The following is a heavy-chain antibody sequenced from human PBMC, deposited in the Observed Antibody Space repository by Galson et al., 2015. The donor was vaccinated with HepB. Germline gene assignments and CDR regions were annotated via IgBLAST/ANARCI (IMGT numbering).Heavy chain of an antibody. CDR3: AKGGPSGGSYMDV. CDR2: ISYDGSNK. J-gene: IGHJ6*02. D-gene: IGHD3-10*01. Sequence: SLRLSCAASGFTFSSYGMHWVRQAPGKGLEWVAVISYDGSNKYYADSVKGRFTISRDNSKNTLYLQMNSLRAEDTAVYYCAKGGPSGGSYMDVWGQGTTVTVSS. CDR1: GFTFSSYG. V-gene: IGHV3-30*18.